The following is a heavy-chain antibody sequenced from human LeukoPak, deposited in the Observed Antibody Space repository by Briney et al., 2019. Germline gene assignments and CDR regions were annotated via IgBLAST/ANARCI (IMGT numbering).Heavy chain of an antibody. Sequence: GESLKISCKGSGYSFTSYWIGWVRQMPGKGLEWMGIIYPGDSDTRYSPSFQGQVTISADKSISTAYLQWSSLKAPDTAMYYFARRYFSSTSCFPYNWFDPWGQGTLVTVSS. J-gene: IGHJ5*02. CDR2: IYPGDSDT. D-gene: IGHD2-2*01. CDR1: GYSFTSYW. V-gene: IGHV5-51*01. CDR3: ARRYFSSTSCFPYNWFDP.